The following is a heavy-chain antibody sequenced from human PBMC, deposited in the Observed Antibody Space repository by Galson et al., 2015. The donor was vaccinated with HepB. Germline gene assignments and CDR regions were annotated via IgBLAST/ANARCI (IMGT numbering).Heavy chain of an antibody. D-gene: IGHD5-18*01. V-gene: IGHV1-69*04. CDR3: ARDSVDTAMVVFYYYYGMDV. J-gene: IGHJ6*02. Sequence: SVKVSCKASGGTFSSYAISWVRQAPGQGLEWMGRIIPILGIANYAQKFQGRVTITADKSTSTAYMELSSLRSEDTAVYYCARDSVDTAMVVFYYYYGMDVWGQGTTVTVSS. CDR1: GGTFSSYA. CDR2: IIPILGIA.